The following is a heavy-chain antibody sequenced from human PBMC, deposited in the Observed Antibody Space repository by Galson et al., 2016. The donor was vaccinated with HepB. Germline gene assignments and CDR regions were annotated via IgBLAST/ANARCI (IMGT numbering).Heavy chain of an antibody. J-gene: IGHJ2*01. CDR2: IYSDGTT. V-gene: IGHV3-66*01. Sequence: SLRLSCAASGFTVSGTYMSWVRQAPGKGLQWVSVIYSDGTTYYTDSVKGRFTIARDLADNTLFLQMNSLRTEDTALYYCARGAGIAVVVLEDCYFDLWGRGTLLTVSA. CDR3: ARGAGIAVVVLEDCYFDL. D-gene: IGHD2-21*01. CDR1: GFTVSGTY.